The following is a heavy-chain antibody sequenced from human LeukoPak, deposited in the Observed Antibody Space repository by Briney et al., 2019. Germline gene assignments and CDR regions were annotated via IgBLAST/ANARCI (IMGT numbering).Heavy chain of an antibody. Sequence: GGSLRLSCAASGFTFSSYAMSWVRQAPGKGLEWVSAICGSGGSTYYADSVKGRFTISRDNSKNTLYLQMNSLRAVDTAVYYCAKSVGSSWYWGVNFDYWGQGTLVTVSS. CDR2: ICGSGGST. J-gene: IGHJ4*02. D-gene: IGHD6-13*01. CDR1: GFTFSSYA. CDR3: AKSVGSSWYWGVNFDY. V-gene: IGHV3-23*01.